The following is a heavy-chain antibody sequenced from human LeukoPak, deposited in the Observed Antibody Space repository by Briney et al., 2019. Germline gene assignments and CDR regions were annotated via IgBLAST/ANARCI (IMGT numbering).Heavy chain of an antibody. CDR3: ARDLGRFLEWLQV. Sequence: GRSLRLSCAASGFTFSSYGMHWVRQAPGKGLEWVAVIWYDGSNKYYADSVKGRFTISRDNSKNTLYLQMNSLRAEDTAVYYCARDLGRFLEWLQVWGQATTVTVSS. J-gene: IGHJ6*02. V-gene: IGHV3-33*01. CDR1: GFTFSSYG. CDR2: IWYDGSNK. D-gene: IGHD3-3*01.